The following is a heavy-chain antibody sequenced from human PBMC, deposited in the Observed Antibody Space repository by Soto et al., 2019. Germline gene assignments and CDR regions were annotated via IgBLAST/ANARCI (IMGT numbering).Heavy chain of an antibody. V-gene: IGHV3-30-3*01. J-gene: IGHJ6*02. CDR3: ARAGSGYYYFSSWYYYGMDV. Sequence: GGSLRLSCAASGFTFSSYAMHWVRQAPGKGLEWVAVISYDGSNKYYADSVKGRFTISRDNSKNTLYLQMNSLRAEDTAVYYCARAGSGYYYFSSWYYYGMDVWGQGTTVTVSS. D-gene: IGHD3-22*01. CDR2: ISYDGSNK. CDR1: GFTFSSYA.